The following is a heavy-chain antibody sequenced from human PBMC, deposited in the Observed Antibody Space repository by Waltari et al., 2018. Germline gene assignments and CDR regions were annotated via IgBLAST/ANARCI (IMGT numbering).Heavy chain of an antibody. D-gene: IGHD3-22*01. CDR1: GGSFSGYY. CDR3: AGDPMTDDAFDI. V-gene: IGHV4-34*01. J-gene: IGHJ3*02. Sequence: QVQLQQWGAGLLKPSETLSLTCAVYGGSFSGYYWSWIRQPPGKGLEWIGEINHSGSTNYNPSLKSRVTISVDTSKNQFSLKLSYVTAADTAVYYCAGDPMTDDAFDIWGQGTMVTVSS. CDR2: INHSGST.